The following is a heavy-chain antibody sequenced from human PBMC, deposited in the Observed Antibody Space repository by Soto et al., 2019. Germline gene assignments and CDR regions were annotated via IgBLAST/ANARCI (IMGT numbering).Heavy chain of an antibody. V-gene: IGHV3-30*18. J-gene: IGHJ6*03. CDR3: AKRPRIAVAGTGGYYMDV. Sequence: VAVISYDGSNKYYADSVKGRFTISRDNSKNTLYLQMNSLRAEDTAVYYCAKRPRIAVAGTGGYYMDVWGKGTTVTVSS. CDR2: ISYDGSNK. D-gene: IGHD6-19*01.